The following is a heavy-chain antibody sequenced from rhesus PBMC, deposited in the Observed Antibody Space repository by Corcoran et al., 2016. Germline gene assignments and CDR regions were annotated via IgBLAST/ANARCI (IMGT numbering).Heavy chain of an antibody. CDR2: INPNGGTT. CDR3: TTVDY. J-gene: IGHJ4*01. V-gene: IGHV3-10*01. Sequence: VQLVESGGGLVQPGGSLRLSCAASGFTFSNDYMEWVRQAPGTGLEWVGQINPNGGTTFLMDSVKGRFTISRDNAKNTLYLQINILKIEDTAVYYCTTVDYWGQGVLVTVSS. CDR1: GFTFSNDY.